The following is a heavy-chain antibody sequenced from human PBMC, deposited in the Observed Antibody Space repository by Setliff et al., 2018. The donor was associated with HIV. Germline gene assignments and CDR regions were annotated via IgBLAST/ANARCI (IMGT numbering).Heavy chain of an antibody. CDR2: IIPILGIA. J-gene: IGHJ5*02. CDR1: GGTFNSYA. CDR3: AKDRGRGNWLDP. Sequence: SVKVSCKASGGTFNSYAISWVRQAPGQGLEWMGGIIPILGIANYAQKFQGRVTITADKSTSTAYMELSSLRSEDTAVYYCAKDRGRGNWLDPWGQGTLVTVSS. V-gene: IGHV1-69*10. D-gene: IGHD3-16*01.